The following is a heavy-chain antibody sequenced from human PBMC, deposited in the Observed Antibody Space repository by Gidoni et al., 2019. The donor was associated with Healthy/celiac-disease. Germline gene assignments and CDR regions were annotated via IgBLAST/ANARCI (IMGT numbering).Heavy chain of an antibody. Sequence: EVQLVQPGTEVKKPGATVKISCKVSGYPFTDYYMHWVQPAPGKELEWMGLVDPEDGETIYAEKFQGRVTITADTSTDTAYMELSSLRSEDTAVYYCATSPLSSGYANWFDPWGQGTLVTVSS. CDR3: ATSPLSSGYANWFDP. CDR2: VDPEDGET. CDR1: GYPFTDYY. D-gene: IGHD3-22*01. V-gene: IGHV1-69-2*01. J-gene: IGHJ5*02.